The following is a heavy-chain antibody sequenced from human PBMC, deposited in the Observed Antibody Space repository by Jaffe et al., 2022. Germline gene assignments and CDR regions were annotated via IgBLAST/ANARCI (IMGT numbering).Heavy chain of an antibody. D-gene: IGHD3-16*01. CDR3: ARKGRDDGPLYYYYMDV. J-gene: IGHJ6*03. CDR2: IYHSGST. Sequence: QVQLQESGPGLVKPSGTLSLTCAVSGGSISSSNWWSWIRQPPGKGLEWIGEIYHSGSTNYNPSLKSRVTISVDKSKNQFSLKLSSVTAADTAVYYCARKGRDDGPLYYYYMDVWGKGTTVTVSS. V-gene: IGHV4-4*02. CDR1: GGSISSSNW.